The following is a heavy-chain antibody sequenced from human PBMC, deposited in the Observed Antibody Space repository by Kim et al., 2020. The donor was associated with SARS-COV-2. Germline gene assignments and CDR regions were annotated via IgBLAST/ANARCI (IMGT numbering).Heavy chain of an antibody. CDR3: ARQGGGGRDGRAMAGYYSYFDL. CDR1: GVSISSSSFF. Sequence: SETLSLTCIVSGVSISSSSFFWGWIRQPPGKGLEWIGSFYYSGSTYYSPSLNSRVTISVDTSNNQFSLRLSSVTAADTAVYYCARQGGGGRDGRAMAGYYSYFDLWGRGTLVTVSS. J-gene: IGHJ2*01. D-gene: IGHD6-19*01. CDR2: FYYSGST. V-gene: IGHV4-39*01.